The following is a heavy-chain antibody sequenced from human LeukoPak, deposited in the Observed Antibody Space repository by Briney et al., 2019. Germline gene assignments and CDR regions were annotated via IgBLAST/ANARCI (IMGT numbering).Heavy chain of an antibody. Sequence: SETLSLTCSVSGGSMTSGAYYWGWLRQPPGKGLEWIGSVYYSGSIHYNPSLKSRVSISSDTSKNQFFLKLITVTAADTAVYYCAITTIFGPVISHWGQGTLVTVSS. D-gene: IGHD3-3*01. V-gene: IGHV4-39*07. CDR2: VYYSGSI. J-gene: IGHJ4*02. CDR3: AITTIFGPVISH. CDR1: GGSMTSGAYY.